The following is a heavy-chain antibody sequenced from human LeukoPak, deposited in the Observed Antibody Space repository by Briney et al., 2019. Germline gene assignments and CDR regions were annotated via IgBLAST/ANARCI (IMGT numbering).Heavy chain of an antibody. CDR3: ARAIGARWELLGAFDF. CDR2: ISSSSSYI. CDR1: GFTFSSYS. D-gene: IGHD1-26*01. J-gene: IGHJ3*01. Sequence: GGSLRLSCAASGFTFSSYSMNWVRQAPGKGLEWVSSISSSSSYIYYADSVKGRFIISRDNAKNSLFLQMNSLRAEDTAVYYCARAIGARWELLGAFDFWGQGTMVTVSS. V-gene: IGHV3-21*01.